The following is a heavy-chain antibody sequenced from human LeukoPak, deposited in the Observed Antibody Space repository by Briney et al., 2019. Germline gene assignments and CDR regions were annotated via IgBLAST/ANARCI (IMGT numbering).Heavy chain of an antibody. Sequence: GRSLRLSCAASGFTFSSYGMHWVRQAPGKGLEWVAVILNDGSQEKYADSVKGRFTISRDNSKNTLFLQMNSLRAEDTAVYYCAREMDGSTCYSYYYYYGREVWGQGTTVTVSS. D-gene: IGHD6-13*01. J-gene: IGHJ6*02. CDR2: ILNDGSQE. V-gene: IGHV3-33*01. CDR3: AREMDGSTCYSYYYYYGREV. CDR1: GFTFSSYG.